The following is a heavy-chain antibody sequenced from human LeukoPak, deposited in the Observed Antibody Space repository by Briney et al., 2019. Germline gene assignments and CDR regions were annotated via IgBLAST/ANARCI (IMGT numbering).Heavy chain of an antibody. CDR2: IYYSGST. CDR3: ARSGEGSSSDYYMDV. V-gene: IGHV4-39*07. CDR1: GGSISSSSYY. Sequence: PSETLSLTCTVSGGSISSSSYYWGWIRQPPGKGLEWIGSIYYSGSTYYNPSLKSRVTISVDTSKNQFSLKLSSVTAADTAVYYCARSGEGSSSDYYMDVWGKGTTVTVSS. D-gene: IGHD6-6*01. J-gene: IGHJ6*03.